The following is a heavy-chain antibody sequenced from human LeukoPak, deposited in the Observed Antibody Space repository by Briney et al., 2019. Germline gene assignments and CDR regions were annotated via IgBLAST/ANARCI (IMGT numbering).Heavy chain of an antibody. J-gene: IGHJ6*02. CDR3: ARVGDMVPPYYGMDV. Sequence: SETLSLTCTVSGGSISSYYWSWIRQPPGKGLEWIGYIYYSGSTYYNPSLKSRVTISVDTSKNQFSLKLSSVTAADTAVYYCARVGDMVPPYYGMDVWGQGTTVTVSS. D-gene: IGHD3-10*01. CDR2: IYYSGST. V-gene: IGHV4-59*08. CDR1: GGSISSYY.